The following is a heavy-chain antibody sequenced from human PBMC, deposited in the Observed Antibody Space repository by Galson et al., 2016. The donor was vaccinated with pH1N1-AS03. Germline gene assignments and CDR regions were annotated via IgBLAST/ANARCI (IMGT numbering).Heavy chain of an antibody. CDR3: GRHTYSYDTTDTNRPDAFDI. Sequence: QSGAEVKKSGASLKISCMGSGTSFYNYWIGWVRQIPGNGLEWMVGTSPDDSPTHYTPPLKRQLTISVGKSITTAFLQWNSLKASDTDLYYCGRHTYSYDTTDTNRPDAFDIWGQGTMVTVFS. D-gene: IGHD3-22*01. J-gene: IGHJ3*02. V-gene: IGHV5-51*01. CDR2: TSPDDSPT. CDR1: GTSFYNYW.